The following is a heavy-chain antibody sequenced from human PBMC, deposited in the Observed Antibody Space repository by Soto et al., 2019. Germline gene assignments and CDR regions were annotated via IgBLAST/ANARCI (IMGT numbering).Heavy chain of an antibody. CDR1: GFTFSSYA. CDR3: AKNWNYFDY. CDR2: ISFGGGST. Sequence: GGSLRLSCAASGFTFSSYAMSWVRQAPGKGLEWVSCISFGGGSTYYADSVKGRFTISRDNSKNTLYLQMNSLRAEDTAIYYCAKNWNYFDYWGQGTLVTVSS. V-gene: IGHV3-23*01. D-gene: IGHD1-1*01. J-gene: IGHJ4*02.